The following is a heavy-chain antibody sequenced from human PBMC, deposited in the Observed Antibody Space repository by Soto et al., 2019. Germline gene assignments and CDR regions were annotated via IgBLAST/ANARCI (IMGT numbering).Heavy chain of an antibody. CDR1: GGSISSSSYY. CDR3: ARRGVERGYDY. J-gene: IGHJ4*02. V-gene: IGHV4-39*01. Sequence: QLQLQESGPGLVKPSETLSLTCTVSGGSISSSSYYWGWIRQPPGKGLEWTGSIYYSGSTYYNPSLKSRVTISVDTSKNQFSLKLSSVTAADTAVYYCARRGVERGYDYWGQGTLVTVSS. CDR2: IYYSGST. D-gene: IGHD3-22*01.